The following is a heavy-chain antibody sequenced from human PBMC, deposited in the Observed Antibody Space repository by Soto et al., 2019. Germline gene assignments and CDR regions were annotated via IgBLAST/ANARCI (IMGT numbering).Heavy chain of an antibody. Sequence: SETLSLTCTVSGGSISSSSYYWGWIRQPPGKGLEWIGSIYYSGSTYYNPSLKSRVTISVDTSKNQFSLKLSSVTAADTAVYYCARLTYYYGSGSYYNVKYGMDVWGQGTTVT. CDR3: ARLTYYYGSGSYYNVKYGMDV. CDR1: GGSISSSSYY. V-gene: IGHV4-39*01. J-gene: IGHJ6*02. D-gene: IGHD3-10*01. CDR2: IYYSGST.